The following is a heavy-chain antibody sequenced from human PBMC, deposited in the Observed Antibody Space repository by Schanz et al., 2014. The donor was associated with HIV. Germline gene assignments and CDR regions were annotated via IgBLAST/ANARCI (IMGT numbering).Heavy chain of an antibody. CDR1: GFHFDDYA. D-gene: IGHD1-20*01. CDR3: ARDKGDNWAGFYYYYGMDV. J-gene: IGHJ6*02. CDR2: ISWSSNNI. Sequence: EVQLVESGGGLVQPGRSLRLSCAASGFHFDDYAMYWVRQSPGKGLEWVSGISWSSNNIGYVDSVKGRFTISRDNARNTLYLQMNSLRAKDTAVYYCARDKGDNWAGFYYYYGMDVWGQGTTVTVSS. V-gene: IGHV3-9*01.